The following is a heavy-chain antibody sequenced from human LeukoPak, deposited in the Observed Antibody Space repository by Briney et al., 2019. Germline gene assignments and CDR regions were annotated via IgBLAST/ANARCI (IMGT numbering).Heavy chain of an antibody. D-gene: IGHD3-10*01. V-gene: IGHV4-34*01. CDR1: GGSFSGYY. Sequence: SETLSLTCAVYGGSFSGYYWSWIRQPPGKGLEWIGEINHSGSTNYNPSLKSRVTISVDTSKNQFSLKLSSVTAADTAVYYCARFSPNGSGSYPYNWFDPWGQGTLVTVSS. J-gene: IGHJ5*02. CDR2: INHSGST. CDR3: ARFSPNGSGSYPYNWFDP.